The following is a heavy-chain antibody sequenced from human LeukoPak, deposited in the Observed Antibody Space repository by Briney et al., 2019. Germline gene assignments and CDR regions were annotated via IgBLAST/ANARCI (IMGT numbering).Heavy chain of an antibody. CDR2: ISAYNGNT. CDR3: ARAYGRGYCSSTSCSRGAFDI. D-gene: IGHD2-2*03. Sequence: ASVKVSCKASGYTFTSYGISWVRQAPGQGLEWMGWISAYNGNTNYAQKLQGRVTMTTDTSTSTAYMELRSLRSDDTAVYYCARAYGRGYCSSTSCSRGAFDIWGQGTMVTVSS. CDR1: GYTFTSYG. J-gene: IGHJ3*02. V-gene: IGHV1-18*01.